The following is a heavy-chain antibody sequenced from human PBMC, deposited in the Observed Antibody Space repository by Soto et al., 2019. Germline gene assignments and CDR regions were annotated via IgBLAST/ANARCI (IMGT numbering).Heavy chain of an antibody. CDR2: IDGEGSEK. D-gene: IGHD1-26*01. V-gene: IGHV3-7*05. J-gene: IGHJ4*02. CDR3: ARGLYNGSPHLFY. Sequence: GGSLRLSCETSEVTFSSYWMTWVRRTPGKGLEWVANIDGEGSEKNYADSVKGRFTISRDNAKKSLYLQMNSLRAEDTAVYYCARGLYNGSPHLFYWGQGTLVTVSS. CDR1: EVTFSSYW.